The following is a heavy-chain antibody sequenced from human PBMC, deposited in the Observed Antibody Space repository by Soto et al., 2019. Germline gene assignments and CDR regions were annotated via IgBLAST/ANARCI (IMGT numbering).Heavy chain of an antibody. CDR3: ARELYYYGSGSYYNAARFDP. CDR2: IYYSGST. V-gene: IGHV4-30-4*01. D-gene: IGHD3-10*01. CDR1: GASISSGNYY. Sequence: SETLSLTCTVSGASISSGNYYWSWIREPPGKGLEWIGYIYYSGSTYDSPSLKSRVTISVDTSKNQFSLKLSSVTAADTAVYYCARELYYYGSGSYYNAARFDPWGQGTLVTVSS. J-gene: IGHJ5*02.